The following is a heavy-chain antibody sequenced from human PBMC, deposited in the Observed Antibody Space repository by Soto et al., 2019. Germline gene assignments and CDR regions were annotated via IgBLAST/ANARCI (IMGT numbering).Heavy chain of an antibody. CDR3: ARHLRVAGPYYYYYMDV. D-gene: IGHD6-19*01. CDR1: GYTFTSYA. V-gene: IGHV1-3*01. J-gene: IGHJ6*03. Sequence: ASVKVSCKASGYTFTSYAMHWVRQAPGQRLEWMGWINAGNGNTKYSQKFQGRVTITRDTSASTAYMELSSLRSEDTAVYYCARHLRVAGPYYYYYMDVWGKGTTVTVSS. CDR2: INAGNGNT.